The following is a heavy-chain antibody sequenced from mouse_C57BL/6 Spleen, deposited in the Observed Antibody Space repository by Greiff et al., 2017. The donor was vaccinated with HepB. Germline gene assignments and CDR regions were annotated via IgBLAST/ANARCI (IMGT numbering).Heavy chain of an antibody. CDR1: GYTFTDYN. J-gene: IGHJ2*01. Sequence: EVQRVESGPELVKPGASVKIPCKASGYTFTDYNMDWVKQSHGKSLEWIGDINPNNGGTIYNQKFKGKATLTVDKSSSTAYMELRSLTSEDTAVYYCARGSFDGGFWYFDYWGQGTTLTVSS. CDR3: ARGSFDGGFWYFDY. CDR2: INPNNGGT. V-gene: IGHV1-18*01.